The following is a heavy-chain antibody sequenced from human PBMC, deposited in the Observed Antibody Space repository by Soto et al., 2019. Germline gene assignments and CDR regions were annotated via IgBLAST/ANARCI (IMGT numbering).Heavy chain of an antibody. Sequence: QVQLVQSGAEEKKPGASVKASCKASGYTFTSHAMHWVRQAPGQRLEWMGWINAGNGNTKYSQKFQGRVTITTDTSESTGYMELSSLRSEDTAVYYCARDGIAAAGTSWFDPWGQGTLVTVSS. V-gene: IGHV1-3*05. CDR1: GYTFTSHA. J-gene: IGHJ5*02. D-gene: IGHD6-13*01. CDR2: INAGNGNT. CDR3: ARDGIAAAGTSWFDP.